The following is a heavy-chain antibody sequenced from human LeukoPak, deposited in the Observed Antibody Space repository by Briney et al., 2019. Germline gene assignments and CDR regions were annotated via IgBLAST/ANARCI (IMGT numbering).Heavy chain of an antibody. J-gene: IGHJ3*02. CDR2: IYYSGST. Sequence: SETLSLTCTVSGGSISSYYWNWIRQPPGKGLEWIGNIYYSGSTNYNPSLNSRVTISVDTSKNQFSLKLSSVTAADTALYYCARLLPSQSDAFDIWGQGTMVTVSS. V-gene: IGHV4-59*01. CDR3: ARLLPSQSDAFDI. CDR1: GGSISSYY. D-gene: IGHD2-15*01.